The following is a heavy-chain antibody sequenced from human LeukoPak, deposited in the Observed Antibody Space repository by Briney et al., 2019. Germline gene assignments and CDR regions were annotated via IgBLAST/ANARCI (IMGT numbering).Heavy chain of an antibody. CDR2: ISYDGSNK. Sequence: GGSLRLSCAASGFTFSSYSMTWVRQAPGKGLEWVAVISYDGSNKYYADSVKGRFTISRDNSKNTLYLQMNSLRAEDTAVYYCARGSGWYSSGWYDLDYWGQGTLVTVSS. CDR3: ARGSGWYSSGWYDLDY. CDR1: GFTFSSYS. D-gene: IGHD6-19*01. J-gene: IGHJ4*02. V-gene: IGHV3-30*03.